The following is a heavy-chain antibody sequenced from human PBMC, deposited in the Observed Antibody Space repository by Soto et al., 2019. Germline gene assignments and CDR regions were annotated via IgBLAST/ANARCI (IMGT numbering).Heavy chain of an antibody. V-gene: IGHV4-59*01. J-gene: IGHJ5*02. CDR2: FYSGST. CDR3: AGDSRSAEGWLDP. Sequence: SETLSLTCTVSGASTSGYYWTWIRQPPGKGLEWIGYFYSGSTNYNPSLKSRATISIAPSKNHFSLNLMSVTAADTAVYYCAGDSRSAEGWLDPRGQGIMVTVSS. CDR1: GASTSGYY. D-gene: IGHD1-26*01.